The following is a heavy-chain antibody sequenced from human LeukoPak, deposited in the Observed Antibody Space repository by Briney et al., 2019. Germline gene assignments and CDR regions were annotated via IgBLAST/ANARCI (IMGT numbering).Heavy chain of an antibody. Sequence: GGSLRLSCAASGFTFSSYWMSWVRQAPGKGLEWVANIRQDGSEKYYVDSVKGRFTISRDNSKNTLYLQMDSLRAEDTAVYYCARDPRGYDSSGYYGYWGQGTLVTVSS. CDR2: IRQDGSEK. CDR3: ARDPRGYDSSGYYGY. V-gene: IGHV3-7*01. D-gene: IGHD3-22*01. CDR1: GFTFSSYW. J-gene: IGHJ4*02.